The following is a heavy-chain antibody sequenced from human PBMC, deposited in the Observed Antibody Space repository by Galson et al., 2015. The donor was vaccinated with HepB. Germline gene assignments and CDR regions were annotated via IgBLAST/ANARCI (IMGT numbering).Heavy chain of an antibody. D-gene: IGHD2/OR15-2a*01. Sequence: SLRLSCAASGFTFSDYWIYWVRQAPGKGLEWVAAIKQDGSEKYFVDSVKGRFTISRDNAKNSLDLQMNSLRVEDTAVYYCARRLENTPYYFDYWGQGTLVTVSS. J-gene: IGHJ4*02. CDR2: IKQDGSEK. CDR1: GFTFSDYW. V-gene: IGHV3-7*03. CDR3: ARRLENTPYYFDY.